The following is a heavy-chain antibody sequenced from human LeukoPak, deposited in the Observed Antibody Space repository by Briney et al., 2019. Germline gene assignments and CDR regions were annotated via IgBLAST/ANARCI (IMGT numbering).Heavy chain of an antibody. J-gene: IGHJ3*02. D-gene: IGHD3-22*01. Sequence: GGSLRLSCAASGFTFDDYGMSWVRQAPGKGLEWVSGINWNGGSTGYADPVKGRFTISRDNSKNTLYLQMNSLRAEDTAVYYCARDIYYDSSGYYYAGNHDAFDIWGQGTMVTVSS. V-gene: IGHV3-20*04. CDR2: INWNGGST. CDR3: ARDIYYDSSGYYYAGNHDAFDI. CDR1: GFTFDDYG.